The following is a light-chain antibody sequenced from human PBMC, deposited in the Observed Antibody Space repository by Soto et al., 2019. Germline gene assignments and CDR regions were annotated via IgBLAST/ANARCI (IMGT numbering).Light chain of an antibody. Sequence: DIQMTQSPSSLSASVGDRVTITCRASQDIRNYLAWYQQKPGKVPELLIYAASTFHSGVPSRFSGSGYGTYFTLTITNLQPEDVVTYYCQEYDVVPLTFGGGTKVEIK. CDR3: QEYDVVPLT. J-gene: IGKJ4*01. V-gene: IGKV1-27*01. CDR2: AAS. CDR1: QDIRNY.